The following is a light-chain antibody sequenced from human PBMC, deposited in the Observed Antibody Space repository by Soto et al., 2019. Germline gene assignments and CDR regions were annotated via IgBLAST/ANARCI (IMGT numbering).Light chain of an antibody. V-gene: IGKV1-33*01. Sequence: DIQMTQSPSSLSASVGDRVTITCQASQDISNYLNWYQQKPGKAPKLLIYDASNLETGVPSRFSGSGSGTDFTFTISSLQPEDIATYYCQQYDSPRTFGQGTKVEIK. J-gene: IGKJ1*01. CDR3: QQYDSPRT. CDR2: DAS. CDR1: QDISNY.